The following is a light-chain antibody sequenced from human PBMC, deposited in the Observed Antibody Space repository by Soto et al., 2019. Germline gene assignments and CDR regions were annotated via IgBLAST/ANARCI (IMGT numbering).Light chain of an antibody. CDR2: SAS. CDR1: QSVRSN. V-gene: IGKV3-15*01. J-gene: IGKJ1*01. Sequence: EIVMTQSPATLSVSQGERATLSCRASQSVRSNLAWYQQKPGQAPRLLIYSASTRATGIPARFSGSGSGTEFTLSIGSLQSEDFAIYYCQQYNTWPPTFGQGTKVDIK. CDR3: QQYNTWPPT.